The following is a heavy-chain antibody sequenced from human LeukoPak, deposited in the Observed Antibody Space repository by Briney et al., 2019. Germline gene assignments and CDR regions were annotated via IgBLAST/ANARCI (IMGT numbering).Heavy chain of an antibody. D-gene: IGHD1-26*01. CDR1: GFTFSSYS. V-gene: IGHV3-48*01. CDR2: ISSSSSTT. Sequence: GRSLRLSCAASGFTFSSYSMNWVRQAPGKGLEWVSYISSSSSTTYYADSVKGRFTISRDNSKNTLYLQMNSLRAEDTAVYYCAKEGLVGSYYGVDYWGQGTLATVSS. CDR3: AKEGLVGSYYGVDY. J-gene: IGHJ4*02.